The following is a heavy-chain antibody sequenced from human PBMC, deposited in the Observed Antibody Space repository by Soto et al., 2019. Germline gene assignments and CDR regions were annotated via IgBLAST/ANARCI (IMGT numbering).Heavy chain of an antibody. Sequence: PGGSLRLSCAASGFTVSSNYMSWVRQAPGKGLEWVSVIYSGGSTYYADSVKGRFTISRDNSKNTPYLQMNSLRAEDTAVYYCARIGLYSRGWSDVSEIDYWGQGPLVTVSS. D-gene: IGHD6-19*01. J-gene: IGHJ4*02. CDR3: ARIGLYSRGWSDVSEIDY. V-gene: IGHV3-53*01. CDR1: GFTVSSNY. CDR2: IYSGGST.